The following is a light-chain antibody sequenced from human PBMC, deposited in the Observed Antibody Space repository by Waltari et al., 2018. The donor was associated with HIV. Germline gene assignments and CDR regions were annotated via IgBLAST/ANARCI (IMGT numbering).Light chain of an antibody. Sequence: DIKMPQPPPPLSDSVGATVPIPCRASRSISNWLACYQQKPGKAPKVLIYRASTLENGVPSRFSGSGSGTEFTLTISSLQPEDFATYSCHQYNSYPLTFGGGTRVEIK. CDR2: RAS. V-gene: IGKV1-5*03. J-gene: IGKJ4*01. CDR1: RSISNW. CDR3: HQYNSYPLT.